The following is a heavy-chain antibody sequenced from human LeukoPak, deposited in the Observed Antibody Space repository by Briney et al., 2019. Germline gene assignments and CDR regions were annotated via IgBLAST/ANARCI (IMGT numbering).Heavy chain of an antibody. CDR3: ARRLSGVAAKSYFDY. D-gene: IGHD2-15*01. J-gene: IGHJ4*02. CDR1: GGSISSSSYY. Sequence: SGTLSLTCGVSGGSISSSSYYWGWIRQPPGKGLGWIGSIYYSGSTYYNPSLKSRVTISVDTSKNQFSLKLSSVTAADTAVYYCARRLSGVAAKSYFDYWGQGTLVTVSS. CDR2: IYYSGST. V-gene: IGHV4-39*01.